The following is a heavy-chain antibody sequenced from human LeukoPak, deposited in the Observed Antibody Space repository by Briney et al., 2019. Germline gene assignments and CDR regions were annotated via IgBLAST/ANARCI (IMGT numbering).Heavy chain of an antibody. CDR2: INPNSGGT. J-gene: IGHJ4*02. Sequence: ASGKVSCKASGYTFTGYYMHWVRQAPGQGLEWMGWINPNSGGTNYAQKFQGRVTMTRDTSISTAYMELSRLRSDDTAVYYCARAGVGAYSGYAQGGPDYWGQGTLVTVSS. CDR1: GYTFTGYY. V-gene: IGHV1-2*02. D-gene: IGHD5-12*01. CDR3: ARAGVGAYSGYAQGGPDY.